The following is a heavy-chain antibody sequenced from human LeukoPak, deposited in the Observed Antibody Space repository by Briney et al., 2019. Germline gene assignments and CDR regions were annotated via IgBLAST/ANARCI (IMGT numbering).Heavy chain of an antibody. V-gene: IGHV1-18*01. CDR1: GYTFTSFG. D-gene: IGHD6-19*01. Sequence: GASVKVSCKTSGYTFTSFGLSWVRQAPGQGLEWMGWISTHNGYTIYAQKLQGRVTMTTDTSTSTAYMELRSLRSDDTAVYYCARNHTSGGIDYWGQGTLVIVSS. CDR3: ARNHTSGGIDY. J-gene: IGHJ4*02. CDR2: ISTHNGYT.